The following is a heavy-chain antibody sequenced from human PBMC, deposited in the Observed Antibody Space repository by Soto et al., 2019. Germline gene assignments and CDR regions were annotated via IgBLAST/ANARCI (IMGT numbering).Heavy chain of an antibody. V-gene: IGHV6-1*01. CDR3: ARAYCRGGSCWAWSNWFDP. D-gene: IGHD2-15*01. J-gene: IGHJ5*02. Sequence: SQTLSLTCAISGDSVSSNRAAWNWIRQSPSRGLEWLGRTYYRSKWYNDYAVSVKSRIAINPDTSKNQFSLQLNSVTPEDTAVYYCARAYCRGGSCWAWSNWFDPWGQGTLVTVSS. CDR2: TYYRSKWYN. CDR1: GDSVSSNRAA.